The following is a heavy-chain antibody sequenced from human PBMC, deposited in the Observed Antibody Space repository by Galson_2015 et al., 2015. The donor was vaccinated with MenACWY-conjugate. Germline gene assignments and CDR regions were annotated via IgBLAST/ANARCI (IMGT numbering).Heavy chain of an antibody. CDR3: ATARVTSRTHPHV. D-gene: IGHD3/OR15-3a*01. V-gene: IGHV3-48*04. J-gene: IGHJ4*02. Sequence: SLRLSCAASGFTFSSYPLNWVRQAPGKGLEWISYIRSTDSSSNGSIINYADSVRGRFTISRDHAKNSLYLKMNSLRAEDTAVYFCATARVTSRTHPHVWGQGTLVTVSS. CDR1: GFTFSSYP. CDR2: IRSTDSSSNGSII.